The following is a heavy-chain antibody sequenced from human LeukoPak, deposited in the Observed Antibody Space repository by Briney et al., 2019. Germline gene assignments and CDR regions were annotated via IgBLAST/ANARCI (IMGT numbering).Heavy chain of an antibody. V-gene: IGHV3-30-3*01. CDR1: GFTFSSYA. J-gene: IGHJ4*02. D-gene: IGHD2-8*02. CDR3: AREEGLVLDY. CDR2: ISYDGSNK. Sequence: PGGSLRLSCAASGFTFSSYAMHWVRQAPGKGLEWVAVISYDGSNKYYADSVKGRFTTSRDYSKNTLYLQMNSLRAEDTAVYYCAREEGLVLDYWGQGTLVTVSS.